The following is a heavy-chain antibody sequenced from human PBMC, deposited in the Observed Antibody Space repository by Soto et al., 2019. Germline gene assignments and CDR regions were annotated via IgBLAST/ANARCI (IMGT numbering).Heavy chain of an antibody. Sequence: PGGPKRLSWTASEFNCINYARSWIRQNTGKRPEWVSGISGNGSSTSYADSVKGRFTISRDNAKNTLYLQMNSLRAEDTAVYYCAREVIAVAGTWYYYYGMDVWGQGTTVTVSS. J-gene: IGHJ6*02. D-gene: IGHD6-19*01. V-gene: IGHV3-74*01. CDR2: ISGNGSST. CDR3: AREVIAVAGTWYYYYGMDV. CDR1: EFNCINYA.